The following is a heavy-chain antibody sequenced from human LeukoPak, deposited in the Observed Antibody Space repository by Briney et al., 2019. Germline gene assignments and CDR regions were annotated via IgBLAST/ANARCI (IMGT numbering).Heavy chain of an antibody. J-gene: IGHJ5*02. CDR2: NYYSGST. CDR3: ARHPQYCSGGTCYSFNWFDP. V-gene: IGHV4-39*01. D-gene: IGHD2-15*01. CDR1: GGSISSSNYY. Sequence: SETLSLTCTVSGGSISSSNYYWGWIRQPPGKGLEWIGSNYYSGSTYYNPSLKSRVTTSVDTSKNQFSLKLSSVTAADTAVYYCARHPQYCSGGTCYSFNWFDPWGQGTLVTVSS.